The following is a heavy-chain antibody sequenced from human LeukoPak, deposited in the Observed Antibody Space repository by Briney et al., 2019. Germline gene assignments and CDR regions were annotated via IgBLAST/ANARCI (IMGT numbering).Heavy chain of an antibody. J-gene: IGHJ4*02. CDR2: ISGSGGST. CDR3: AKTARNMITFGGVMSY. V-gene: IGHV3-23*01. Sequence: PGGSLRLSCAASGFTFSSYAMSWVRQAPGKGLEWVSAISGSGGSTYYADSVKGRFTISRDNSKNTLYLQMNSPRAEDTAVYYCAKTARNMITFGGVMSYWGQGTLVTVSS. D-gene: IGHD3-16*01. CDR1: GFTFSSYA.